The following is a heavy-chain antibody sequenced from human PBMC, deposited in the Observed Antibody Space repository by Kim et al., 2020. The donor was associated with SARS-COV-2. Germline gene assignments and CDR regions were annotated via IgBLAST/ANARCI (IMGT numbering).Heavy chain of an antibody. CDR3: ARHSLRFLEWANWFDP. CDR2: IYYSGST. V-gene: IGHV4-39*01. J-gene: IGHJ5*02. D-gene: IGHD3-3*01. Sequence: SETLSLTCTASGGSISSSSYYWGWIRPPPGKGLEWIGSIYYSGSTYYNPSLKSRVTISVNTSKNQFSQKLSSVTAAGTAVYYCARHSLRFLEWANWFDPWGQGTLVTVSS. CDR1: GGSISSSSYY.